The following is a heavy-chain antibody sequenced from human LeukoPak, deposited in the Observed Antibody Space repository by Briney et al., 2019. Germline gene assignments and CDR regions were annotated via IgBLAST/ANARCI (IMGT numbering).Heavy chain of an antibody. D-gene: IGHD2-2*02. CDR3: ARVRSIVVVPAAISY. CDR1: GFTFSGYA. Sequence: GGSLRLTCAASGFTFSGYAMSWVRQAPGKGLEWVSAISGSGGSTYYADSVKGRFTISRDNSKNTLYLQMNSLRAEDTAVYYCARVRSIVVVPAAISYWGQGTLVTVSS. J-gene: IGHJ4*02. CDR2: ISGSGGST. V-gene: IGHV3-23*01.